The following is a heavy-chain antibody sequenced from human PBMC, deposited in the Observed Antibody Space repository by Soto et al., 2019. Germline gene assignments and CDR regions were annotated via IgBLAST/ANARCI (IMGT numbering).Heavy chain of an antibody. D-gene: IGHD3-9*01. CDR1: GFSLSTSGVG. CDR3: ARSDILTAFDI. CDR2: IYWDDDK. J-gene: IGHJ3*02. V-gene: IGHV2-5*02. Sequence: QITLKESGPTLVKPTQTLTLTCTFSGFSLSTSGVGVGWIRQPPGKALEWLALIYWDDDKRYSPSLKSRLTITKDSCKNQVVLTMTNMDPVDTATYYCARSDILTAFDIWGQGTMVTVSS.